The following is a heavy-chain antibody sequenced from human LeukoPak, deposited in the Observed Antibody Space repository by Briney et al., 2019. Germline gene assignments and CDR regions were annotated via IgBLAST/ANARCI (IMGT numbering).Heavy chain of an antibody. CDR1: GFTFSSYE. Sequence: PGGSLRLSCAASGFTFSSYEMNWVRQAPGKGLEWVSYISSSGSTIYYADSVKGRFTISRDNAKNSLYLQMNSLRAEDTAVYYCARGSRYGYYGILTGYMWGQGTLVTVSS. V-gene: IGHV3-48*03. D-gene: IGHD3-9*01. CDR2: ISSSGSTI. J-gene: IGHJ4*02. CDR3: ARGSRYGYYGILTGYM.